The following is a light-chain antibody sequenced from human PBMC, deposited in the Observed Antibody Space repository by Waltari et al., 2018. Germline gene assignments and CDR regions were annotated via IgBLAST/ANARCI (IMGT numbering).Light chain of an antibody. J-gene: IGKJ2*01. CDR1: HDISNY. V-gene: IGKV1-33*01. CDR2: DAS. CDR3: QQFDNLVYT. Sequence: DIQMTQSPSSLSASVGDRVTITCQASHDISNYLNWYQQKPGKATKLLICDASNLETGVPSRFSGSGSGTDFSFTISSLQPEDIATYYCQQFDNLVYTFGQGTKLEIK.